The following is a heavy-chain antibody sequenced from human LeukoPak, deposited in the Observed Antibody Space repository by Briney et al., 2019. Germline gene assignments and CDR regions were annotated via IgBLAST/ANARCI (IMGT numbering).Heavy chain of an antibody. D-gene: IGHD2-2*01. J-gene: IGHJ4*02. Sequence: GGSLRLSCAASGFTFDDYAMHWVRHAPGKGLEWVSGISWNSGSIGYADSVKGRFTISRDNAKNSLYLQMNSLRAEDTALYYCARAPITSPFYFDSWGQGTLVTVSS. CDR1: GFTFDDYA. V-gene: IGHV3-9*01. CDR3: ARAPITSPFYFDS. CDR2: ISWNSGSI.